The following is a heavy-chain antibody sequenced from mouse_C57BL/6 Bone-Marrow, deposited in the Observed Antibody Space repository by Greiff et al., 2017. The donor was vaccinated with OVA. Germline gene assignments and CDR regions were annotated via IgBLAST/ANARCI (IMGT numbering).Heavy chain of an antibody. CDR1: GYSITSGYY. CDR3: ARGGRGDYFDY. V-gene: IGHV3-6*01. Sequence: EVQLQQSGPGLVKPSQSLSLTCSVTGYSITSGYYWNWIRQFPGNKLEWMGYISYDGSNNYNPSLKNRISITRDTSKNQFFLKLNSVTTEDTATYYCARGGRGDYFDYWGQGTTLTVSS. CDR2: ISYDGSN. D-gene: IGHD3-3*01. J-gene: IGHJ2*01.